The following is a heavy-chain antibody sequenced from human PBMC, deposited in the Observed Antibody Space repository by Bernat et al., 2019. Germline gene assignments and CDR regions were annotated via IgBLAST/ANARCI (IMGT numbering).Heavy chain of an antibody. CDR3: ARDCSTIAALGHNWFDP. CDR1: GFSFSDYS. D-gene: IGHD6-13*01. CDR2: ISRSTTVI. Sequence: EVQLVESGGGLVQSGGSLRLSCAASGFSFSDYSMNWVRQAPGKGPGWVSYISRSTTVIYYADSVKGRFTISRDNAKNSLYLQMNSLRDEDTAVYYCARDCSTIAALGHNWFDPWGQGTLVTVSS. J-gene: IGHJ5*01. V-gene: IGHV3-48*02.